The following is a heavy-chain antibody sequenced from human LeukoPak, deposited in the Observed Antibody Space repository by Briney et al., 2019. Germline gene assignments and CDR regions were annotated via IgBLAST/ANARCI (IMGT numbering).Heavy chain of an antibody. CDR1: GFTVSDKY. CDR2: TYSAGST. CDR3: ARSSSGWYDYYDY. V-gene: IGHV3-66*01. D-gene: IGHD6-19*01. Sequence: PGGSLRLSCAASGFTVSDKYMSWVRQAPGKGLEWVSVTYSAGSTYYADSVKGRFTISRDNSKNTLYLQMNSLRAEDTAVYYCARSSSGWYDYYDYWGHGTLVTVSS. J-gene: IGHJ4*01.